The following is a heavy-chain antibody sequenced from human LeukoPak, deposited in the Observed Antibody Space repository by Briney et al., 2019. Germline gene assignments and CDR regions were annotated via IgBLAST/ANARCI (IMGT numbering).Heavy chain of an antibody. CDR3: ARGLSYYDFWSGYFYNWFDP. D-gene: IGHD3-3*01. J-gene: IGHJ5*02. CDR1: GGSFSGYY. V-gene: IGHV4-34*01. CDR2: INHSGST. Sequence: SETLSLTCAVYGGSFSGYYWSWIRQPPGKGLEWIGEINHSGSTNYNPSLKSRVTISVDTSKNQFSLKLSSVTAADTAVYYCARGLSYYDFWSGYFYNWFDPWGQGTLVTVSS.